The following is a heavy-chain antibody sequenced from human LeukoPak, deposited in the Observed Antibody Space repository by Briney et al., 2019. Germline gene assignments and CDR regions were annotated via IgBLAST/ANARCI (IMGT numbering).Heavy chain of an antibody. CDR3: AKKFDSSSWYRGGGYYFDY. V-gene: IGHV3-30-3*02. CDR2: ISYDGSNK. CDR1: GFTFSSYA. J-gene: IGHJ4*02. D-gene: IGHD6-13*01. Sequence: GGSLRLSCAASGFTFSSYAMHWVRQAPGKGLEWVAVISYDGSNKYYADSVKGRFTISRDNSKNTLYLQMNSLRAEDTAVYYWAKKFDSSSWYRGGGYYFDYWGQGTLVTVSS.